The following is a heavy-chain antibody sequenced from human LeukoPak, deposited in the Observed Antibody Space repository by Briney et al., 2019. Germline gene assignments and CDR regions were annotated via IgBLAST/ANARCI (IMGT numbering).Heavy chain of an antibody. Sequence: ASVKVSCKASGYIFTSFDINWVRQATGQGLEWMGLMNPSSGDTVYAQKFQGRVTLSRDTSTSTAYMELSTLRSEDTAVYYCARGRGDLWTRDQHYYMDVWGTGTTVIVSS. D-gene: IGHD3/OR15-3a*01. V-gene: IGHV1-8*01. CDR3: ARGRGDLWTRDQHYYMDV. CDR1: GYIFTSFD. J-gene: IGHJ6*03. CDR2: MNPSSGDT.